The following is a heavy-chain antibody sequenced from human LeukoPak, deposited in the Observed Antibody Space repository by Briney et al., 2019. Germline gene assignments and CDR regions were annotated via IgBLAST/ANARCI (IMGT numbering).Heavy chain of an antibody. CDR2: IIPILGIA. D-gene: IGHD1-20*01. V-gene: IGHV1-69*02. J-gene: IGHJ6*03. CDR1: GGTFSSYT. CDR3: ARAVYDRVNWNDDYYYYMDV. Sequence: GSSVKVSCKASGGTFSSYTISWVQQAPGQGLEWMGRIIPILGIANYAQKFQGRVTITADKSTSTAYMELSSLRSEDTAVYYCARAVYDRVNWNDDYYYYMDVWGKGTTVTVSS.